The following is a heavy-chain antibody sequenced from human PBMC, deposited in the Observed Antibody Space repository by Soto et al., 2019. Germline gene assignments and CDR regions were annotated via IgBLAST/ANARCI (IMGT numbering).Heavy chain of an antibody. CDR3: ARGTPTMFDS. CDR2: INSDGSTT. J-gene: IGHJ4*02. V-gene: IGHV3-74*01. D-gene: IGHD2-2*01. CDR1: GFTFSSYW. Sequence: EVQLVESGGGLVQPGGSLRLSCAASGFTFSSYWRHWVRQAPGKGLVWVSCINSDGSTTNHADSVKGRFTNSRDNAKKTLYLQMNNLRAEDTAVYYCARGTPTMFDSWGQGTLVTVSS.